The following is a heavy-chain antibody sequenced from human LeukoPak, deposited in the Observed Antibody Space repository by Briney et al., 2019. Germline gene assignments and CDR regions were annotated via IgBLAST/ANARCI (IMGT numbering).Heavy chain of an antibody. Sequence: EASVKVSCKASGYTFTGYYMHWVRQAPGQGLEWMGWINPNSGGTNYAQKFQGWVTMTRDTSTSTAYMELSRLRSDDTAVYYCARDLTYYDILTGYPSPGDYWGQGTLVTVSS. V-gene: IGHV1-2*04. D-gene: IGHD3-9*01. CDR3: ARDLTYYDILTGYPSPGDY. CDR2: INPNSGGT. J-gene: IGHJ4*02. CDR1: GYTFTGYY.